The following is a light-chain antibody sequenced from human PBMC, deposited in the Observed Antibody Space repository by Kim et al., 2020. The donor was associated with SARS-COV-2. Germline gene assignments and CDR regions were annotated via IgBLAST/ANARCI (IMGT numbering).Light chain of an antibody. V-gene: IGKV1-5*03. Sequence: SASVGDSVTITCRASQSISTWLAWYQQKPGKAPRLLISRASHLESGVPSRFSGSGSGTEFTLTISSLQPDDFATYYCQHYNNYSTFGGGTKVDIK. J-gene: IGKJ4*01. CDR1: QSISTW. CDR2: RAS. CDR3: QHYNNYST.